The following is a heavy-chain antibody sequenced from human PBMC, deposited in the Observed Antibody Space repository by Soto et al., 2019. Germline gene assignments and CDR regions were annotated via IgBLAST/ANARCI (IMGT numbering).Heavy chain of an antibody. Sequence: SETLSLTCAVSGGSISSSNWWRWVREPPGEGLGWIGENYNSGGTNYNPSFKSRVTISVDKSKNQFSLKLTSVTAADTAVYYCAKNTIFGGKDSWGQGTLVTVSS. D-gene: IGHD3-3*01. CDR2: NYNSGGT. V-gene: IGHV4-4*02. CDR3: AKNTIFGGKDS. J-gene: IGHJ4*02. CDR1: GGSISSSNW.